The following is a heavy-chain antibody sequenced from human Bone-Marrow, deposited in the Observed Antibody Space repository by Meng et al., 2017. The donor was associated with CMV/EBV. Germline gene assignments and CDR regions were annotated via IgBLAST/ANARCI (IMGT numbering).Heavy chain of an antibody. CDR2: IYYSGST. V-gene: IGHV4-59*01. Sequence: QVQLQESGPGLVKPSETLSLTCTVSGGSISSYYWSWIRQPPGKGLEWIGYIYYSGSTNYNPSLKSRVTISVDTSKNQFPLKLSSVTAADTAVYYCARDAGYSSSWTGWFDPWGQGTLVTVSS. CDR1: GGSISSYY. J-gene: IGHJ5*02. D-gene: IGHD6-13*01. CDR3: ARDAGYSSSWTGWFDP.